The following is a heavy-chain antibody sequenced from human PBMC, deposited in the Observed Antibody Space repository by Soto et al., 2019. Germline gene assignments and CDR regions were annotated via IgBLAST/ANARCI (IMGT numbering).Heavy chain of an antibody. CDR2: ISSSGSTI. J-gene: IGHJ4*02. V-gene: IGHV3-11*01. CDR1: GFTFSDYY. Sequence: GGSLRLSCAASGFTFSDYYMSWIRQAPGKGLEWVSYISSSGSTIYYADSVKGRFTISRDNAKNSLYRQMNSLRAEDTAVYYGARDDYDFWSGYRNWALDYWGQGTLVTVSS. D-gene: IGHD3-3*01. CDR3: ARDDYDFWSGYRNWALDY.